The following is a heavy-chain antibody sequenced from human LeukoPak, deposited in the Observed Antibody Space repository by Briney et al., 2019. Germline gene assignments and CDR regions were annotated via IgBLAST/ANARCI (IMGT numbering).Heavy chain of an antibody. J-gene: IGHJ4*02. D-gene: IGHD3-22*01. CDR3: ARDEYYYDSSGYYLFDY. CDR2: IYTSGST. V-gene: IGHV4-4*07. Sequence: SETLSLTCAVYGGSFSSYYWSWIRQPAGKGLEWIGRIYTSGSTNYNPSLKSRVTMSVDTSKNQFSLKLSSVTAADTAVYYCARDEYYYDSSGYYLFDYWGQGTLVTVSS. CDR1: GGSFSSYY.